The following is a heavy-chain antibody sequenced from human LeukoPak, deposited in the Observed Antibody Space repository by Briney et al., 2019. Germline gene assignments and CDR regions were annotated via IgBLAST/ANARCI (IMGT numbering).Heavy chain of an antibody. CDR3: ARVQGYCSTTSCYPHY. CDR2: INTNTGNP. J-gene: IGHJ4*02. D-gene: IGHD2-2*01. Sequence: ASVKVSCKASGYTLTNYALNWVRQAPGQGLEWMGWINTNTGNPTYAQGFTGRLVFSLDTSVNTAYLQISSLKAEDTVIYYCARVQGYCSTTSCYPHYWGQGTLVTVSS. CDR1: GYTLTNYA. V-gene: IGHV7-4-1*02.